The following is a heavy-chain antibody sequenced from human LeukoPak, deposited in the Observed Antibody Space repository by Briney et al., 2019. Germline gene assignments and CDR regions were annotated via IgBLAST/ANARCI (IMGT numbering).Heavy chain of an antibody. CDR3: ARLPYSSSWYYFDY. D-gene: IGHD6-13*01. J-gene: IGHJ4*02. CDR2: IYYSGST. V-gene: IGHV4-59*08. CDR1: GGSISSYY. Sequence: SETLSLTCTVSGGSISSYYWSWIWQPPGKGLEWIGYIYYSGSTNYNPSLKSRVTISVDTSKNQFSLKLSSVTAADTAVYYCARLPYSSSWYYFDYWGQGTLVTVSS.